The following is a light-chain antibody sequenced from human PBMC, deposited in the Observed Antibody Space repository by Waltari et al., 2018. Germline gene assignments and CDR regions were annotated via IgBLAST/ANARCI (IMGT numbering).Light chain of an antibody. V-gene: IGLV1-51*01. CDR3: GTWDSSLSAWV. Sequence: QSVLTQPPSVSAAPGQKVTISCSGRSSNIGEHLESWYQQLPGTAPKLLMYDNNKRPLGIPARFSGSKSGTSATLGITGLQTGDEADYYCGTWDSSLSAWVFGGGTKLTVL. CDR1: SSNIGEHL. J-gene: IGLJ3*02. CDR2: DNN.